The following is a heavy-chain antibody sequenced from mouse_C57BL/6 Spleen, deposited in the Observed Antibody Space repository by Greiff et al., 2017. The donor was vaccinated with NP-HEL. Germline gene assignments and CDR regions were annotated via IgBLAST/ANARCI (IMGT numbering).Heavy chain of an antibody. V-gene: IGHV1-76*01. CDR3: AKDSSGYAWFAY. Sequence: QVQLKESGAELVRPGASVKLSCKASGYTFTDYYINWVKQRPGQGLEWIARIYPGSGNTYYNEKFKGKATLTAEKSSSTAYMQLSSLTSADSAVYFCAKDSSGYAWFAYWGQGTLVTVSA. D-gene: IGHD3-2*02. CDR1: GYTFTDYY. CDR2: IYPGSGNT. J-gene: IGHJ3*01.